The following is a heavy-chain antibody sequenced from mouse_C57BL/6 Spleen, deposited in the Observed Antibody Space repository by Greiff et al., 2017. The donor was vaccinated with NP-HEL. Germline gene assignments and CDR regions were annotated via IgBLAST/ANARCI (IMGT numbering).Heavy chain of an antibody. D-gene: IGHD1-1*01. CDR3: ARSGGYYGSSPRFAY. CDR2: IYPGDGDT. CDR1: GYAFSSYW. V-gene: IGHV1-80*01. J-gene: IGHJ3*01. Sequence: QVQLKESGAGLVKPGASVKISCKASGYAFSSYWMNWVKQRPGKGLEWIGQIYPGDGDTNYNGKFKGKATLTADKSSSTAYMQISSLTSEDSAVYFCARSGGYYGSSPRFAYWGQGTLVTVSA.